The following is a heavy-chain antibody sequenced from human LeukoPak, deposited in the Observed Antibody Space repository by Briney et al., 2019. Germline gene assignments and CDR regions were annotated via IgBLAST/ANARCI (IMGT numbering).Heavy chain of an antibody. Sequence: GGSLRLSCASSGFTLSDYGFHWVRQPPGKGLEWVAVISYDGSDIHYADSVKGRFTISRDNSKNTVYLQMQSLRGDDTAVYYCAKDRCSNGVGCYYYYMDVWGKGTTVTTSS. CDR3: AKDRCSNGVGCYYYYMDV. CDR1: GFTLSDYG. D-gene: IGHD2-8*01. V-gene: IGHV3-30*18. CDR2: ISYDGSDI. J-gene: IGHJ6*03.